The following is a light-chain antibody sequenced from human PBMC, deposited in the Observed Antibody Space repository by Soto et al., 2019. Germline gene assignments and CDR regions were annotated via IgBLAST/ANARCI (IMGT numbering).Light chain of an antibody. J-gene: IGKJ5*01. CDR2: GAS. V-gene: IGKV3-20*01. CDR3: QQYGNSPIT. CDR1: QSVSSSY. Sequence: EIVLTQSPGTLSLSPGERATLSCRASQSVSSSYLAWYQQKPGQAPRLLIYGASSGATGIPDRFSGSGSGTDFTLTISRLEPEDFAMYYCQQYGNSPITFGQGKRLEIK.